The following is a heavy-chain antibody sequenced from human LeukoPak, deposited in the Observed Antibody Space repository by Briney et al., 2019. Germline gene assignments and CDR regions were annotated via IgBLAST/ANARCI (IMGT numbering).Heavy chain of an antibody. V-gene: IGHV4-59*08. CDR2: IYYSGST. Sequence: SETLSLTCTVSGGSISNYYWSWIRQPPGKGLEWIGYIYYSGSTNYNPSLKIRVTISVDTSKNRFSLKLSSVTAADTAVYYCARHCSSTSCSGDAFDIWGQGTMVTVSS. J-gene: IGHJ3*02. CDR1: GGSISNYY. D-gene: IGHD2-2*01. CDR3: ARHCSSTSCSGDAFDI.